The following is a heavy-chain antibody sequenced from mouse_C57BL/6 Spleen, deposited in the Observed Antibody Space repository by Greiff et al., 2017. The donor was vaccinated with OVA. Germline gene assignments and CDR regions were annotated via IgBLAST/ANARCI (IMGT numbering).Heavy chain of an antibody. CDR3: ARLSLITTVVATEAY. D-gene: IGHD1-1*01. V-gene: IGHV1-55*01. CDR1: GYTFTSYW. Sequence: VKLQEPGAELVKPGASVKMSCKASGYTFTSYWITWVKQRPGQGLEWIGDIYPGSGSTNYNEKFKSKATLTVDTSSSTAYMQLSSLTSEDSAVYYCARLSLITTVVATEAYWGQGTLVTVSA. CDR2: IYPGSGST. J-gene: IGHJ3*01.